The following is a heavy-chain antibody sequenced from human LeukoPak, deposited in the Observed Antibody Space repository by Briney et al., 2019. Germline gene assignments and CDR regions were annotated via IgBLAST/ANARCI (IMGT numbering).Heavy chain of an antibody. CDR1: GFTVSSNY. Sequence: PGGSLRLSCAASGFTVSSNYMSWVRQAPGKGLEWVAVIWYDGSNKYYADSVKGRFTISRDNSKNTLYLQMNSLRAEDTAVYYCAKSRYSSSWYYFDYWGQGTLVTVSS. V-gene: IGHV3-33*06. CDR3: AKSRYSSSWYYFDY. D-gene: IGHD6-13*01. CDR2: IWYDGSNK. J-gene: IGHJ4*02.